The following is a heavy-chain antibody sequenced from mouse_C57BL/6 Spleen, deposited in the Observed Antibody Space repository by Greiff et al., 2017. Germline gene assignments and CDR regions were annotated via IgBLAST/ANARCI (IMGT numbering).Heavy chain of an antibody. CDR1: GYTFTSYW. V-gene: IGHV1-69*01. CDR2: IDPSDSYT. CDR3: ARRGIYYGNPYAMDY. D-gene: IGHD2-1*01. Sequence: VQLQQPGAELVMPGASVKLSCKASGYTFTSYWMHWVKQRPGQGLEWIGEIDPSDSYTNYNQKFKGKSTLTVDKSSSTAYMQLSSLTSVDSAVYYCARRGIYYGNPYAMDYWGQGTSVTVSS. J-gene: IGHJ4*01.